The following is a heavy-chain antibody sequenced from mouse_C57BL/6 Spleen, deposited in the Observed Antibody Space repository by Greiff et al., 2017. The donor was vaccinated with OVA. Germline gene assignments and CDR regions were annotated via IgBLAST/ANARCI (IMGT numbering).Heavy chain of an antibody. CDR3: ARVYYGNYGYFDV. Sequence: EVKLVESGGGLVKPGGSLQLSCAASGFTFSSYAMSWVRQTPEKRLEWVATISDGGSYTYYPDNVKGRFTLSRDNAKNNLYLQMSHLKSDDTAMYYCARVYYGNYGYFDVWGTGTTVTVSS. J-gene: IGHJ1*03. CDR2: ISDGGSYT. CDR1: GFTFSSYA. D-gene: IGHD2-1*01. V-gene: IGHV5-4*03.